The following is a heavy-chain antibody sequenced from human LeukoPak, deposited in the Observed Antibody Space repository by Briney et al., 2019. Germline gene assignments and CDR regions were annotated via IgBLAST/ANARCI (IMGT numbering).Heavy chain of an antibody. CDR1: GFTLSSYW. D-gene: IGHD1-26*01. CDR3: ARDRGWGLRFLDY. CDR2: IKQDGSEK. J-gene: IGHJ4*02. V-gene: IGHV3-7*01. Sequence: PGGSLRLSCAASGFTLSSYWMTWVRQAPGKGLEWVANIKQDGSEKYYVDSVKGRFTISRDNAKNSLYLQMNSLRAEDTAVYYSARDRGWGLRFLDYWGQGTLVTVSS.